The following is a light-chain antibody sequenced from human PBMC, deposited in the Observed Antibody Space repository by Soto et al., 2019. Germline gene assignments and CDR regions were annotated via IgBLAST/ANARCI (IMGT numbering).Light chain of an antibody. CDR1: SSNIGAGYD. V-gene: IGLV1-40*01. Sequence: QLVLTQPPSVSGAPGQRVTISCTGSSSNIGAGYDVYWYQQLPRTAPKLLIYGNSNRPSGVPDRFSGSKSGTSASLAITGLQAEDEADYYCQSYDSSLSALFGGGTQLTVL. CDR3: QSYDSSLSAL. J-gene: IGLJ2*01. CDR2: GNS.